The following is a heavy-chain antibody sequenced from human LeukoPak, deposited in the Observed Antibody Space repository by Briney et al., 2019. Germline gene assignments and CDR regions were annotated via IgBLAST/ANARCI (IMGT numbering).Heavy chain of an antibody. CDR3: ARQTGSGLFILP. CDR1: GGSFSRYY. V-gene: IGHV4-34*01. CDR2: INHSGSA. D-gene: IGHD3/OR15-3a*01. J-gene: IGHJ4*02. Sequence: PSETLSHTCAASGGSFSRYYWTWIRQPPGKGLERIGEINHSGSANYNPSLKSRVTISVDTSKNQISLRLTSVTAADTAVYYCARQTGSGLFILPGGQGTLVTVSS.